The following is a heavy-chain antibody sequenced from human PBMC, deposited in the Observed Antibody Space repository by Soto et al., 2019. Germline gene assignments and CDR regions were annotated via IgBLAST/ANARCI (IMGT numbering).Heavy chain of an antibody. Sequence: EVQLVESGGGLVQPGGSLRLSCAVSGFTVSSNYMSWVRQAPGKGLEWVSVIYSGGNTYYADSVKGRFTISRHNAKNTLYLQINSLRAEDTALYYCARGGNPNYYWGQGTLVTVSS. V-gene: IGHV3-53*04. CDR2: IYSGGNT. J-gene: IGHJ4*02. CDR1: GFTVSSNY. CDR3: ARGGNPNYY. D-gene: IGHD4-4*01.